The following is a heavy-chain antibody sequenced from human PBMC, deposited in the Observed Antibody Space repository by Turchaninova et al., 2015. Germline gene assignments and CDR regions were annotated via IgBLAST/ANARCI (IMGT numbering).Heavy chain of an antibody. J-gene: IGHJ4*02. D-gene: IGHD2-15*01. V-gene: IGHV1-46*01. CDR2: INPSGGGT. CDR1: GYTFTSYY. Sequence: GAEVKKPGASVKVSCKASGYTFTSYYMHWVRQAPGQGLEWMGIINPSGGGTSYAQKFQGRFTMTSDTSTGTVYMDLSSLRSEDTAVYYCARARPCGGGSCAHFDYWGQGTLVTVSS. CDR3: ARARPCGGGSCAHFDY.